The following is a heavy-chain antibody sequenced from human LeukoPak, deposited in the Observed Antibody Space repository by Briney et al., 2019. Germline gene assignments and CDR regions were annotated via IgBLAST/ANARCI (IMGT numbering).Heavy chain of an antibody. CDR2: ISSNGGST. J-gene: IGHJ4*02. D-gene: IGHD5-24*01. V-gene: IGHV3-64*01. CDR3: ATAVEMATTPDY. CDR1: GFTFSSYA. Sequence: GGSLRLSCAASGFTFSSYAMHWVRQASGKGLEYVSAISSNGGSTYYANSVKGRFTISRDNSKNTLYLQMGSLRAEDMAVYYCATAVEMATTPDYWGQGTLVTVSS.